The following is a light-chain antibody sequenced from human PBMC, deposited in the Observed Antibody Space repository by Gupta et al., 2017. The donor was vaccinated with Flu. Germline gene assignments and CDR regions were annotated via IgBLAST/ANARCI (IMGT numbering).Light chain of an antibody. J-gene: IGKJ1*01. CDR3: QQCYTAPPT. V-gene: IGKV4-1*01. Sequence: DIVMTQSPDSLAVSLDETATINCRSSENVLSSPDNRNYLTWYQQKPGQPPKLLIYWASTRESGVPDRFSGSGSGTDFTLTISSLQAEDVAVYYCQQCYTAPPTFGQGTKVEIK. CDR1: ENVLSSPDNRNY. CDR2: WAS.